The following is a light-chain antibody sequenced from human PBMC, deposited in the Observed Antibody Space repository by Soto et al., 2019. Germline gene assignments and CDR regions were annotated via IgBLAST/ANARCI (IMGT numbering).Light chain of an antibody. CDR1: QDINNY. Sequence: DVLMTQSPSSLSASVGDRVTITCQASQDINNYLNWYQQKPGKAPKLLIYDASNLETGVPLRFSGGGSGTEFTFTISSLQPEDIATYYCQQCANLPYTFGQGTKLEMK. CDR3: QQCANLPYT. J-gene: IGKJ2*01. CDR2: DAS. V-gene: IGKV1-33*01.